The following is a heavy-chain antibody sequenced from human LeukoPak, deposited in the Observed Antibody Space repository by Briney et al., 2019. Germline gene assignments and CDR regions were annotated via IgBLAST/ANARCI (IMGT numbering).Heavy chain of an antibody. V-gene: IGHV4-30-2*01. CDR1: GGSISSGGYY. CDR3: ARTEQQLKEHYFDY. Sequence: SQTLSLTCTVSGGSISSGGYYWSWIRQPPGKGLEWIGYIYHSGSTYYNPSLKSRVTISVDRSKSQFSLKLSSVTAADTAVYYCARTEQQLKEHYFDYWGQGTLVTVSS. D-gene: IGHD6-13*01. CDR2: IYHSGST. J-gene: IGHJ4*02.